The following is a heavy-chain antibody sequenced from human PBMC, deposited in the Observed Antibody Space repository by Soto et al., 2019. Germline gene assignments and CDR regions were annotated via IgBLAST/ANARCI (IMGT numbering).Heavy chain of an antibody. J-gene: IGHJ6*03. Sequence: VQLVQSGAEVKRPGSSVKVSCKAPVGTFSDYNIPWVRQARGQGLEWMGRIIPKLGITNYAHKFQDRVRITADKATSTAYMELTSLRYEDTAVYFCARVEGTRTTNFYHYMDVWGEGTSVTVS. CDR3: ARVEGTRTTNFYHYMDV. CDR2: IIPKLGIT. D-gene: IGHD2-8*01. CDR1: VGTFSDYN. V-gene: IGHV1-69*02.